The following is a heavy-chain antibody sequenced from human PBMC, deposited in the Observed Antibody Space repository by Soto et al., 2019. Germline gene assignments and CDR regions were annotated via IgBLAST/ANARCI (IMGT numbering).Heavy chain of an antibody. CDR1: GFTFTSSA. J-gene: IGHJ6*02. V-gene: IGHV1-58*01. D-gene: IGHD3-22*01. CDR2: IVVGGGNT. CDR3: AAEGWLYGEGYGMDV. Sequence: RASVKVSCKASGFTFTSSAVQWVRQARGQRLEWIGWIVVGGGNTNYAQKFQERVTITRDMSTSTAYMELSSLRSEDTAVYYCAAEGWLYGEGYGMDVWGQGTTVTVSS.